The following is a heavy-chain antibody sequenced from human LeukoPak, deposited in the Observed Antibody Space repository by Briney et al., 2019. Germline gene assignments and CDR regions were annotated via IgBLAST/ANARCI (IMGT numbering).Heavy chain of an antibody. V-gene: IGHV1-46*01. CDR1: GYTFSSYY. J-gene: IGHJ5*01. CDR3: VRDNSYGNIAWWFDS. CDR2: INPNGDST. Sequence: ASVKVSCKASGYTFSSYYMHWVRQAPGQGLEWMGIINPNGDSTSSAQKFQDRITMTRDTSTSTAYMELSSLRSEDTAVYYCVRDNSYGNIAWWFDSWGQGTLVTVSS. D-gene: IGHD2/OR15-2a*01.